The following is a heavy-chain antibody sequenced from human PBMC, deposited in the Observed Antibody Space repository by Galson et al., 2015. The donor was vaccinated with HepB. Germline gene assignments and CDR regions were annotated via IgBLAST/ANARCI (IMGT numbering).Heavy chain of an antibody. CDR3: VRDRGVAGGGDWFDP. D-gene: IGHD3-10*01. J-gene: IGHJ5*02. CDR1: GYTFTGYY. V-gene: IGHV1-2*02. CDR2: INPNSGST. Sequence: SVKVSCKASGYTFTGYYMHWVRQAPGQGLEWMGWINPNSGSTNYAQKFQGRVTMTRDTSISTAYMELNSLRVEDTAVYYCVRDRGVAGGGDWFDPWGQGTLVTVSS.